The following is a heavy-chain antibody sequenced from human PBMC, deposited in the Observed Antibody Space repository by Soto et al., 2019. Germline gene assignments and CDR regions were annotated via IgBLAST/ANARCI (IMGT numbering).Heavy chain of an antibody. CDR3: ARLTRRTYQLLPPYFDY. CDR1: GGSISSYY. D-gene: IGHD2-2*01. CDR2: IYYSGST. Sequence: SETLSLTCTVSGGSISSYYWSWIRQTTGKGLEWIGYIYYSGSTNYNPSLKSRVTISVDTSKNQFSLKLSSVTAADTAVYYCARLTRRTYQLLPPYFDYWGQGTLVTVSS. J-gene: IGHJ4*02. V-gene: IGHV4-59*08.